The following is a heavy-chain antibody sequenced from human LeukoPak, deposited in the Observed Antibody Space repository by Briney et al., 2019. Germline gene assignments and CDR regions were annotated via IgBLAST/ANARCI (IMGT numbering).Heavy chain of an antibody. CDR1: GGSMSSHY. D-gene: IGHD3-10*01. CDR2: ISHGGQT. J-gene: IGHJ4*02. V-gene: IGHV4-59*11. CDR3: ARDTYYTSGTYYIDYFDS. Sequence: SETLSLTCTVSGGSMSSHYWSCVRQPPGKALEWIGYISHGGQTLSNPSLSSRVTISVDTSNNQFSLKLTSVTAADTAVYFCARDTYYTSGTYYIDYFDSWGQGALVTVSS.